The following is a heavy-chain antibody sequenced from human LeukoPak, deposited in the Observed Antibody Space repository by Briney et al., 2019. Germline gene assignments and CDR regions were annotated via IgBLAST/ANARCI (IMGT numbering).Heavy chain of an antibody. CDR2: ISPSGDNT. J-gene: IGHJ5*02. CDR1: GFTFSSYT. CDR3: ARGLLSGILSNWFDP. Sequence: QPGGSLRLSCAASGFTFSSYTMGWLRQAPGKGLEWASSISPSGDNTHYTDSVKGRFTISRDKSKSTVYSQMNSLRAEDTAVYYCARGLLSGILSNWFDPWGQGTLVTVSS. V-gene: IGHV3-23*01. D-gene: IGHD2/OR15-2a*01.